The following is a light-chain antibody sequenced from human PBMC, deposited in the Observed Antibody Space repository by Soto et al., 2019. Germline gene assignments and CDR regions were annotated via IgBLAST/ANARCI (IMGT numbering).Light chain of an antibody. Sequence: IQMTQSPSSLSASVGDRVTISCRASQSISSWLAWYQQKPGKAPKLLIYAASTLQSGVPSRFSGSGSGTDFTLTISCLQSEDFATYYCQQYYSYPWTFGQGTKVDIK. V-gene: IGKV1-5*01. CDR1: QSISSW. J-gene: IGKJ1*01. CDR3: QQYYSYPWT. CDR2: AAS.